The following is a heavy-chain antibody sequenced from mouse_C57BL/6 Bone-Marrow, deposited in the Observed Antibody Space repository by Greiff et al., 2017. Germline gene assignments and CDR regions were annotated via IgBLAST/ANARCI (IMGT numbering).Heavy chain of an antibody. D-gene: IGHD1-1*01. CDR2: IYPGSGST. CDR1: GYTFTSYW. J-gene: IGHJ2*01. Sequence: QVQLQQPGAELVKPGASVKMSCKASGYTFTSYWITWVKQRPGQGLEWIGDIYPGSGSTNYNEKFKSKATLTVDQSSSTAYMQLSSLTSEDSAVYYCARDYGSSYGYWGQGTTLTVSS. CDR3: ARDYGSSYGY. V-gene: IGHV1-55*01.